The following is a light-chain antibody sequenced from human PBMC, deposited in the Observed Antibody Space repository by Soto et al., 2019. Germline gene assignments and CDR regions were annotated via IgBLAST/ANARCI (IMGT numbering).Light chain of an antibody. J-gene: IGLJ1*01. CDR3: SSYTDTKSVV. CDR2: DVT. Sequence: QSALTQSPSASGSPGPSVTISCTGTSSDIGGYNSVSWYHQHPGKALKVMISDVTKRPSGVPDRFSGSKSGNTAFLTVSALQAEDEADYYCSSYTDTKSVVFRTGTQLTVL. V-gene: IGLV2-8*01. CDR1: SSDIGGYNS.